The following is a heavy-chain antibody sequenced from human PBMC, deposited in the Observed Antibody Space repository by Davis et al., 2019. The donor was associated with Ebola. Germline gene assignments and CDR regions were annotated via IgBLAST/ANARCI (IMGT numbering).Heavy chain of an antibody. D-gene: IGHD3-3*01. CDR3: ARGRDFWRN. V-gene: IGHV4-34*01. Sequence: GSLRLSCAVYGGSFSGYYWSWIRQPPGKGLEWIGSIYYSGSTNYNPSLKSRVTISVDTSKNQFSLKLSSVTAADTAVYYCARGRDFWRNWGQGTLVTVSS. CDR1: GGSFSGYY. J-gene: IGHJ4*02. CDR2: IYYSGST.